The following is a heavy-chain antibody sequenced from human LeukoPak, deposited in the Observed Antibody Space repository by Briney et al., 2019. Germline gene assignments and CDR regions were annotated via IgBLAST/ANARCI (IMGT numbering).Heavy chain of an antibody. CDR1: GYTLTELS. J-gene: IGHJ4*02. CDR3: AATIERITMVRGVPPDY. CDR2: FDPEDGET. Sequence: GASVKVSCKVSGYTLTELSMHWVRQAPGKGLEWMGGFDPEDGETIYAQKFQGRVTMTEDTSTDTAYVELSSLRSEDTAVYYCAATIERITMVRGVPPDYWGQGTLVTVSS. V-gene: IGHV1-24*01. D-gene: IGHD3-10*01.